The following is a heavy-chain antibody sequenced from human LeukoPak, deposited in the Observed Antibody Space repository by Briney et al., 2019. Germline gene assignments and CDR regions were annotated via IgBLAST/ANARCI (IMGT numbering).Heavy chain of an antibody. V-gene: IGHV3-15*01. D-gene: IGHD2-15*01. CDR1: GLTFNNAR. J-gene: IGHJ4*02. CDR3: STGGGTHDY. CDR2: IRSRSAGGTT. Sequence: PGGSLRLSCAASGLTFNNARMSWVRQAPGKGLEWVGRIRSRSAGGTTDYSAPVKGRFTISRDDSKNTLYLQMNSLKTEDTAVYYCSTGGGTHDYWGQGTLVTVSS.